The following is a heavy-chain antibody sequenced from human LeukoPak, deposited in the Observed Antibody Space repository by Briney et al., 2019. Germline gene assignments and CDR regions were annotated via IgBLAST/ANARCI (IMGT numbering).Heavy chain of an antibody. CDR1: GGTFSSYA. D-gene: IGHD3-22*01. J-gene: IGHJ6*02. V-gene: IGHV1-69*13. CDR3: GGGPDSSGYYTYYYYGMDV. CDR2: IIPIFGTA. Sequence: SVMVSCTASGGTFSSYAISWVRQAPGQGLEWMGGIIPIFGTANYAQKFQGRVTITADESTSTAYMELSSLRSEDTAVYYCGGGPDSSGYYTYYYYGMDVWGQGTTVTVSS.